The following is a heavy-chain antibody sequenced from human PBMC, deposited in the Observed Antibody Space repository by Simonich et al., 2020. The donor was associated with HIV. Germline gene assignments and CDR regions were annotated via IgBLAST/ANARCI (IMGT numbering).Heavy chain of an antibody. CDR3: ARDGRKGSSTSCSDY. D-gene: IGHD2-2*01. CDR2: ISSSSSYI. Sequence: EVQLVESGGGLVKPGGSLRLSCAASGFTFSSNRMNWVRQAPGKGLEWVSSISSSSSYIYYADSVKGRFTISRDNAKNARYLQMNSLRAEDTAVYYCARDGRKGSSTSCSDYWGQGTLVTVSS. J-gene: IGHJ4*02. V-gene: IGHV3-21*01. CDR1: GFTFSSNR.